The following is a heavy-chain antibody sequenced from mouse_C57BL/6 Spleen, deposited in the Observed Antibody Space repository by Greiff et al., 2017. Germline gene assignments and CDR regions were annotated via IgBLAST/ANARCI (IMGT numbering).Heavy chain of an antibody. V-gene: IGHV1-55*01. CDR1: GYTFTSYW. Sequence: QVQLQQPGAELVKPGASVKMSCKASGYTFTSYWITWVKQRPGQGLEWIGDIYPGSGSTNYNEKFKSKATLTVDTSSSTAYMQLSSLTSEDSAVYYCARYYYGSSPWFAYWRQGALVTVSA. CDR3: ARYYYGSSPWFAY. J-gene: IGHJ3*01. CDR2: IYPGSGST. D-gene: IGHD1-1*01.